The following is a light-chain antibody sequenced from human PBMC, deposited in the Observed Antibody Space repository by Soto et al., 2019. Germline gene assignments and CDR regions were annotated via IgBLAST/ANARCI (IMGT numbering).Light chain of an antibody. J-gene: IGKJ1*01. CDR2: GAS. CDR3: QQYGSSPR. CDR1: QSVSSSY. Sequence: EIVLTQSPGTLSLSPGERATLSCRARQSVSSSYLAWYQQKPGQAPRLLIYGASSRATGIPDRFSGSGSGTDFTLTISRLEPEDFAVYYCQQYGSSPRFGQGTKVEIK. V-gene: IGKV3-20*01.